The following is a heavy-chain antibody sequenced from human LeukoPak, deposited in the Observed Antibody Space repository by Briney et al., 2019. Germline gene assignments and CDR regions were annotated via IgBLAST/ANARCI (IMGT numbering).Heavy chain of an antibody. V-gene: IGHV4-31*03. CDR1: GGSISSGGYY. CDR3: ARDEGVATIPHYFDY. D-gene: IGHD5-12*01. CDR2: IYYSGST. Sequence: SQTLSLTCTVSGGSISSGGYYWSWIRQHPGKGLEWIGYIYYSGSTYYNPSLKSRVTISVDTSKNQFSLKLSSVTAADTAVYYCARDEGVATIPHYFDYWGQGTLVTVSS. J-gene: IGHJ4*02.